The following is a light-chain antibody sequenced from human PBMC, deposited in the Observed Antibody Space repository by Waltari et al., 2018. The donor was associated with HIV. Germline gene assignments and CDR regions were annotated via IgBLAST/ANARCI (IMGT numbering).Light chain of an antibody. V-gene: IGKV3D-11*02. J-gene: IGKJ5*01. CDR2: DAS. CDR1: HSVRSN. Sequence: EIVMTQSPATLSVSPGERATLSCRASHSVRSNLAWYQHKVGQAPRLLIYDASNRATGIPARFSGSGPGTDFTLTISSLEPEDFAVYYCQHRNNWHAITFGQGTRLKIK. CDR3: QHRNNWHAIT.